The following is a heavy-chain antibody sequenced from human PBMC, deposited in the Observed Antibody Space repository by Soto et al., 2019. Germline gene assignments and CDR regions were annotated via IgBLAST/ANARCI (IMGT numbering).Heavy chain of an antibody. CDR1: GYSFTTSG. Sequence: ASVKVSCKASGYSFTTSGIPWVRQAPGQGLEWMGWISTYNGNTNYAQKLQDRVTLTTDTSTSTAYMELRSLRSVDPAVYYCARRLYGDYDYWGQGTLVTVS. D-gene: IGHD4-17*01. V-gene: IGHV1-18*01. CDR3: ARRLYGDYDY. CDR2: ISTYNGNT. J-gene: IGHJ4*02.